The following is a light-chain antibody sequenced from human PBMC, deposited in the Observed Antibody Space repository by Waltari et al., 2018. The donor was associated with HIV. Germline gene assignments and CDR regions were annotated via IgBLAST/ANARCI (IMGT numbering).Light chain of an antibody. CDR1: SRDIGHYQY. CDR3: SSYISTTTL. Sequence: QSAPTQPASVSGSPGQSITISCTGTSRDIGHYQYVSWYQQSPGKAPKLMIYEVSNRPSGVSNRFSGSKSGNTASLTISGLQAEDEADYYCSSYISTTTLFGTGTKVTVL. J-gene: IGLJ1*01. CDR2: EVS. V-gene: IGLV2-14*01.